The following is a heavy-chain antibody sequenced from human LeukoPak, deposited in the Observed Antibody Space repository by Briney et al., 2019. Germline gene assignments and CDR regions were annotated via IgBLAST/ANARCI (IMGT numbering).Heavy chain of an antibody. D-gene: IGHD2-8*01. CDR2: ISGYNGNT. CDR1: GYTFTSYG. Sequence: ASVKVSCKASGYTFTSYGISWVRQAPGQGLECMGWISGYNGNTHYAEKFQDRVTMTTDTSTNTTYLELRKLRSDDTAIYYCARGLRWFDPWGQGTLVTVSS. V-gene: IGHV1-18*01. J-gene: IGHJ5*02. CDR3: ARGLRWFDP.